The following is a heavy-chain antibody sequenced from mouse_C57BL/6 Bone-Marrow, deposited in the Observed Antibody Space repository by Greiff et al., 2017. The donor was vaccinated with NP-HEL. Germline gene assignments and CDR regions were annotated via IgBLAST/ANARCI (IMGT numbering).Heavy chain of an antibody. CDR2: INPNNGGT. CDR3: ARARILITTVVADY. D-gene: IGHD1-1*01. V-gene: IGHV1-26*01. CDR1: GYTFTDYY. Sequence: EVQLQQSGPELVKPGASVKISCKASGYTFTDYYMNWVKQSHGKSLEWIGDINPNNGGTSYNQKFKGKATLTVDKSSSTAYMELRSLTSEDSAVYYGARARILITTVVADYWGQGTTLTVSS. J-gene: IGHJ2*01.